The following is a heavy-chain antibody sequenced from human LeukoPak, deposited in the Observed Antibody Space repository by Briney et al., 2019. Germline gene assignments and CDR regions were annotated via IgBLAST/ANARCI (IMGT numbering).Heavy chain of an antibody. D-gene: IGHD5-24*01. CDR2: IYYSGST. V-gene: IGHV4-59*01. CDR3: ARDRDGYNPLDY. CDR1: GGSISSYY. J-gene: IGHJ4*02. Sequence: KSSETLSLTCTVSGGSISSYYWSWIRQPPGKGLEWIGYIYYSGSTNYNPSLKSRVTISVDTSKNQFSLKLSSVTAADTAVYYCARDRDGYNPLDYWGQGTLVTVSS.